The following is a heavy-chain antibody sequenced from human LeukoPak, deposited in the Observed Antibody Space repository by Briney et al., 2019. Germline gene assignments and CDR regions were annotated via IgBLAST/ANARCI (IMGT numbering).Heavy chain of an antibody. CDR2: ISYSGST. Sequence: PSETLSLTCTVSGGSISDYYWSWIRQPPGKGLEWIGYISYSGSTNYNPSLKSRVTISLATSKNKFSLNLSSVTAADTAVYYCARDLSYRHSPLGYWGQGALVTVSS. D-gene: IGHD3-16*01. J-gene: IGHJ4*02. V-gene: IGHV4-59*01. CDR3: ARDLSYRHSPLGY. CDR1: GGSISDYY.